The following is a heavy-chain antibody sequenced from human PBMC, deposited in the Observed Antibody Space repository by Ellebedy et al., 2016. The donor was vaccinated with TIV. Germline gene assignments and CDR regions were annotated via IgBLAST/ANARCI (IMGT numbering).Heavy chain of an antibody. CDR1: GYTFTSYY. D-gene: IGHD1-26*01. CDR2: IDPSGATT. J-gene: IGHJ6*02. CDR3: ARDRIVSSTSDLYYGMDL. Sequence: AASVKVSCKASGYTFTSYYMHWVRQAPGQGLEWMGIIDPSGATTDYAQKFQGRVTMTRDTSPRTVYMELSSLRSEDTAVYYCARDRIVSSTSDLYYGMDLWGQGTTVTVSS. V-gene: IGHV1-46*03.